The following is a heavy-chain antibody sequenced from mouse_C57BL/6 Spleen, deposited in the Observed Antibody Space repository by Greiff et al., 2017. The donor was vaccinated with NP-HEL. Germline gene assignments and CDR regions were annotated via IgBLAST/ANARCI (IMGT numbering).Heavy chain of an antibody. J-gene: IGHJ2*01. CDR3: ARRYGNYFDY. Sequence: EVNVVESGGGLVKPGGSLKLSCAASRFTFSDYGMHWVRQAPEKGLEWVAYISSGSSTIYYADTVKGRFTISRDNAKNTLFLQMTSLRSEDTAMYYCARRYGNYFDYWGQGTTLTVSS. CDR2: ISSGSSTI. D-gene: IGHD2-1*01. CDR1: RFTFSDYG. V-gene: IGHV5-17*01.